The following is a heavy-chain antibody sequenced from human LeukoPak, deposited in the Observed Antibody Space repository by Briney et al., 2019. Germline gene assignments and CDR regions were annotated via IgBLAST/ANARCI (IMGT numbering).Heavy chain of an antibody. V-gene: IGHV4-34*01. D-gene: IGHD3-10*01. CDR1: GGSFSGYY. CDR3: AREGHGWFGELLYYY. CDR2: INHSGST. Sequence: SETLSLTCAVYGGSFSGYYWSWIRQPPGKGLEWIGEINHSGSTNYNPSLRSRVTISVDTSKNQFSLKLSSVTAADTAVYYCAREGHGWFGELLYYYWGQGTLVTVSS. J-gene: IGHJ4*02.